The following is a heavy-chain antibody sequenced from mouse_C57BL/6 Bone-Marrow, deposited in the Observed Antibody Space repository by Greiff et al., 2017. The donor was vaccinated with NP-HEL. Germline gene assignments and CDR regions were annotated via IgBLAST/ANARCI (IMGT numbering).Heavy chain of an antibody. CDR3: ADGGYYGSSRFAY. CDR1: GYAFSSSW. J-gene: IGHJ3*01. V-gene: IGHV1-82*01. D-gene: IGHD1-1*01. CDR2: IYPGDGDT. Sequence: QVQLKESGPELVKPGASVKISCKASGYAFSSSWMNWVKQRPGKGLEWIGRIYPGDGDTNYNGKFKGKATLTADKSSSTAYMQLSSLTSEDSAVYFCADGGYYGSSRFAYWGQGTLVTVSA.